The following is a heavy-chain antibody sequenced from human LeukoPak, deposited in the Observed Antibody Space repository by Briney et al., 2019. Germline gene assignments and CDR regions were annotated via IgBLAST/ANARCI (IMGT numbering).Heavy chain of an antibody. V-gene: IGHV4-61*09. J-gene: IGHJ1*01. D-gene: IGHD6-13*01. CDR1: GGSISSGSYY. Sequence: SETLSLTCTVSGGSISSGSYYWSWIRQPAGKGLEWIGHIYTSGSTKYNPSLKSRVTISADTSKNQFSLKLSSVTAADTAVYYCARDFVIAATTEYFQYWGQGTLVTVSS. CDR3: ARDFVIAATTEYFQY. CDR2: IYTSGST.